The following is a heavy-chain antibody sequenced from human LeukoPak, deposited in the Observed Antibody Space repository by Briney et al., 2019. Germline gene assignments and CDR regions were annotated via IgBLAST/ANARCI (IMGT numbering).Heavy chain of an antibody. J-gene: IGHJ4*02. CDR2: INPSGGST. CDR1: GYTFTSYY. D-gene: IGHD2-2*02. V-gene: IGHV1-46*01. Sequence: ASVKVSCKASGYTFTSYYMHWVRQAPGQGLEWMGIINPSGGSTSYAQKFQGRVTMTRDMSTSTVYMELSSLRSEDTAVYYCARDVSGSGVPAAIGRPYFDYWGQGTLVTVSS. CDR3: ARDVSGSGVPAAIGRPYFDY.